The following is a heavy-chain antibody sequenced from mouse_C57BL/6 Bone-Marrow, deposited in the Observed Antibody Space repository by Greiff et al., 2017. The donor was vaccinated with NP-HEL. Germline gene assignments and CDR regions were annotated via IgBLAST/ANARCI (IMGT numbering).Heavy chain of an antibody. J-gene: IGHJ2*01. Sequence: EVKLQESGGGLVKPGGSLKLSCAASGFTFSDYGMHWVRQAPEKGLEWVAYISSGSSTIYYADTVKGRFTISRDNAKNTLFLQMTSLRSEDTAMYYCARAAGSSYEVDYWGQGTTLTVSS. CDR2: ISSGSSTI. D-gene: IGHD1-1*01. V-gene: IGHV5-17*01. CDR1: GFTFSDYG. CDR3: ARAAGSSYEVDY.